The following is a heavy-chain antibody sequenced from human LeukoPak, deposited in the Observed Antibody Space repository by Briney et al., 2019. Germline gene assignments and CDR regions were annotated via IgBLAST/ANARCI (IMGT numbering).Heavy chain of an antibody. CDR3: ARDPGESVRGSGWHPGTHDAFDI. Sequence: SETLSLTCTVSGGSLSSSSYYWGWIRQPPGKGLEWIGSIYYSGSTYYNPSLKSRVTISVDTSKNQFSLKLSSVTAADTAVYYCARDPGESVRGSGWHPGTHDAFDIWGQGTMVTVSS. J-gene: IGHJ3*02. CDR1: GGSLSSSSYY. CDR2: IYYSGST. V-gene: IGHV4-39*07. D-gene: IGHD3-10*01.